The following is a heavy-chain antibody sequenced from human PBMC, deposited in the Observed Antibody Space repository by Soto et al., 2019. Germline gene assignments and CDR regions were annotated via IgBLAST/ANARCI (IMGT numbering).Heavy chain of an antibody. Sequence: SETLSLTCAVYGGSFSGYYWSWIRQPPGKGLEWIGEINHSGSTNYNPSLKSRVTISVDTSKNQFSLKLSSVTAADTAVYYCASAIEAARRFDYWGQGTLVTVSS. CDR1: GGSFSGYY. CDR3: ASAIEAARRFDY. J-gene: IGHJ4*02. CDR2: INHSGST. D-gene: IGHD6-6*01. V-gene: IGHV4-34*01.